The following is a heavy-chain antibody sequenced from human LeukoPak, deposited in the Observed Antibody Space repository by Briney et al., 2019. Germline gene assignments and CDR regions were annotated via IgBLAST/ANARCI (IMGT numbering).Heavy chain of an antibody. D-gene: IGHD6-19*01. CDR1: GFTFSNYA. J-gene: IGHJ4*02. Sequence: PGGSLRLSCAASGFTFSNYAMHWIRQAPGKGLEWVAVISYDGSTQYHADSVKGRFTISRDSSKSTLYLEMNGLRTEDTAVYYCARGGMAVGDSWGQGTLVTVSS. CDR2: ISYDGSTQ. CDR3: ARGGMAVGDS. V-gene: IGHV3-30*04.